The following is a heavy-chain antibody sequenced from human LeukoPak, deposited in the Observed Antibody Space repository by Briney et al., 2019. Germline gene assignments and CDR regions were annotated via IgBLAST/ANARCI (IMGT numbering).Heavy chain of an antibody. Sequence: PGGSLKLSCAASGFTFSIYVMSWVRQAPGKGLECVSSISGSGGSTYYADSVKGRFTISRDSSKNTLYLQMNSLRGEDTALYYCANSASGKRFDSWGQGTLVTVSS. V-gene: IGHV3-23*01. D-gene: IGHD3-10*01. CDR3: ANSASGKRFDS. J-gene: IGHJ4*02. CDR2: ISGSGGST. CDR1: GFTFSIYV.